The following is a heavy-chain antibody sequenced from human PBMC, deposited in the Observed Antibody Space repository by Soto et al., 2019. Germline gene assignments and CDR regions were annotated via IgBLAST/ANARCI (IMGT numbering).Heavy chain of an antibody. CDR3: AKEWGDIVVVPAASNYYYYMDV. Sequence: GGSLRLSCAASGFTFSSYGMHWVRQAPGKGLEWVAFISYDGSNKYYADSVKGRFTISRDNSKNTLYLQMNSLRAEDTAVYYCAKEWGDIVVVPAASNYYYYMDVWGKGTTVTVSS. CDR2: ISYDGSNK. V-gene: IGHV3-30*18. J-gene: IGHJ6*03. D-gene: IGHD2-2*01. CDR1: GFTFSSYG.